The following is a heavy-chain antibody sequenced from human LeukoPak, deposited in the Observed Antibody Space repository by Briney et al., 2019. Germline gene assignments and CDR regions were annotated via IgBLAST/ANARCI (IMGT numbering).Heavy chain of an antibody. J-gene: IGHJ4*02. D-gene: IGHD3-10*01. CDR3: ARDPGYGLGVDYGDY. CDR1: GFTVSGNN. Sequence: GGSLRLSCAASGFTVSGNNMSWIRQAPGKGLEWLSVIHRGGNTYYADSVKGRFTISRDSSKNTVFLQMDSLRAEDTAVYYCARDPGYGLGVDYGDYWGQGTLVTVSS. CDR2: IHRGGNT. V-gene: IGHV3-66*01.